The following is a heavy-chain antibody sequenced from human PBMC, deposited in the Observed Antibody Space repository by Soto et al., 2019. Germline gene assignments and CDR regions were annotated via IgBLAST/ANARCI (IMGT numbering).Heavy chain of an antibody. D-gene: IGHD4-17*01. V-gene: IGHV4-39*07. CDR2: IYYSGST. CDR3: ARARDYGGNLDY. J-gene: IGHJ4*02. CDR1: GGSISSSSYY. Sequence: PSETLSLTCTVSGGSISSSSYYWGWIRQPPGKGPEWIGSIYYSGSTYYNPSLKSRVTISVDTSKNQFSLKLSSVTAADTAVYYCARARDYGGNLDYWGQGTLVTVSS.